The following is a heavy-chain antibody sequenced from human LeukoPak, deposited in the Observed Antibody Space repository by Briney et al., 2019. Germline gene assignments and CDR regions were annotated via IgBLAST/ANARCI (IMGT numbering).Heavy chain of an antibody. Sequence: GGSLRLSCAASGFTFSNYWMSWVRQAPEKGLEWVANIKQDGSEKYYVDSVKGRFTISRDNAKNSLYLQMNSLRAEDTAVYYCAREGLERRTDAHNDYWGQGTLVTVSS. J-gene: IGHJ4*02. CDR2: IKQDGSEK. CDR1: GFTFSNYW. CDR3: AREGLERRTDAHNDY. V-gene: IGHV3-7*01. D-gene: IGHD1-1*01.